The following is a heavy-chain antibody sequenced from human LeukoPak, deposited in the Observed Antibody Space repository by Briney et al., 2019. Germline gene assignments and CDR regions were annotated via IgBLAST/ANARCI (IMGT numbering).Heavy chain of an antibody. J-gene: IGHJ4*02. V-gene: IGHV4-39*01. D-gene: IGHD3-10*01. CDR2: IYYSGST. CDR1: GGSISSSSYY. Sequence: SETLSLTCTVSGGSISSSSYYWGWIRQPPGKGLEWIGSIYYSGSTYYNPSLKSRVTISVDTSKNQFSLKLSSVTAADTAVYYCARRVRITMVRGVIDYWGQGTLVTVSS. CDR3: ARRVRITMVRGVIDY.